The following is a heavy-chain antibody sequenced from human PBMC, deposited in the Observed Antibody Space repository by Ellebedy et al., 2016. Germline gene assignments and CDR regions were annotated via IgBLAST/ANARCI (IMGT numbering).Heavy chain of an antibody. V-gene: IGHV3-15*01. CDR2: IKKKIHGGTT. CDR1: GLLFDNEW. J-gene: IGHJ4*02. D-gene: IGHD5-24*01. CDR3: ATADGYKLPGVFHY. Sequence: GESLKISCAASGLLFDNEWMSWVRQAPGKGLEWVGHIKKKIHGGTTAYAAPARGRFTISSDDSQQMLFLQMKSLTTEDTAVDYCATADGYKLPGVFHYWGQGTLVTVSS.